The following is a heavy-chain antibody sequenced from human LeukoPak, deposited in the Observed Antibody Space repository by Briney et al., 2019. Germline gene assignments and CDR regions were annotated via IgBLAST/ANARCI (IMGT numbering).Heavy chain of an antibody. CDR3: ARDGPDYYDSSGYGDY. CDR1: GFTFSSYG. J-gene: IGHJ4*02. Sequence: GGSLRLSCAASGFTFSSYGMSWVRQAPGKGLEWVSAISGSGGSTYYADSVKGRFTISRDNSKNTLYLQMNSLRAEDTAVYYCARDGPDYYDSSGYGDYWGQGTLVTVSS. CDR2: ISGSGGST. V-gene: IGHV3-23*01. D-gene: IGHD3-22*01.